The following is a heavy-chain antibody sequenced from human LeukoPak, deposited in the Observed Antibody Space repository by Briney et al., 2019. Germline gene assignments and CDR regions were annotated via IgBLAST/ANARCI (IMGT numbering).Heavy chain of an antibody. CDR2: VYYSGST. Sequence: EASETLSLTCTVSGGSISSSNYYWAWIRQPPGKGLEWIGNVYYSGSTYYNPSLKSRVTISVDTSKNQFSLKLSSVTAADTAVYYCARGLGYCSSTSCYVGWFDPWGQGTLVTVSS. CDR1: GGSISSSNYY. J-gene: IGHJ5*02. CDR3: ARGLGYCSSTSCYVGWFDP. D-gene: IGHD2-2*01. V-gene: IGHV4-39*07.